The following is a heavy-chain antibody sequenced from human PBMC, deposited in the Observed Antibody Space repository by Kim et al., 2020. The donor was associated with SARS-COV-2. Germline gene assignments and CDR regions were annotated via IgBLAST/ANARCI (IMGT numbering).Heavy chain of an antibody. CDR3: ARVHDSTSFYDL. CDR2: INPSGNST. V-gene: IGHV1-46*01. Sequence: ASVKVSCTASGDTIVASNMYWVRQAPGQPPEWLGLINPSGNSTSYPRKFQDRLTITRDTSTNTVYMNLSRLTSDDTAMYFCARVHDSTSFYDLWGLGTLVTVS. CDR1: GDTIVASN. J-gene: IGHJ4*02. D-gene: IGHD5-12*01.